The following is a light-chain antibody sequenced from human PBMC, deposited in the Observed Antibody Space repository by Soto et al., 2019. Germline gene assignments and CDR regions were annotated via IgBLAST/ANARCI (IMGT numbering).Light chain of an antibody. CDR3: SSYTTSSTLV. Sequence: QSALTQPASVSGSPGQSITISCTGTISDVGGYNYVSWYQQHPAKAPKLMIYEVSNRPSGVSHRVSGSTSGNTASLTISGLQAEDEADYYCSSYTTSSTLVFGGGTKLTVL. CDR1: ISDVGGYNY. CDR2: EVS. V-gene: IGLV2-14*01. J-gene: IGLJ3*02.